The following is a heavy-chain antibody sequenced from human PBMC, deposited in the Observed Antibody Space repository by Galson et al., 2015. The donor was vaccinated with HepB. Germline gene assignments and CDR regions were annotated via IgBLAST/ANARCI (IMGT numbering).Heavy chain of an antibody. V-gene: IGHV3-30*18. D-gene: IGHD4-17*01. Sequence: SLRLSCAASGFTFSSYGMHWVRQAPGKGLEWVAVISYDGSNKYYADSVKGRFTISRDNSKNTLYLQMNSLRAEDTAVYYCAKDLFPYGDYGSYYFDYWGQGTLVTVSS. CDR3: AKDLFPYGDYGSYYFDY. J-gene: IGHJ4*02. CDR2: ISYDGSNK. CDR1: GFTFSSYG.